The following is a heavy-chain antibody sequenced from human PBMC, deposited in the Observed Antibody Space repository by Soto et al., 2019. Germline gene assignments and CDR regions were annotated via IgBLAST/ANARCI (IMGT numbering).Heavy chain of an antibody. D-gene: IGHD1-26*01. CDR3: ARDPQYSGSLSGGGDAFDI. CDR2: ISVYNGNT. V-gene: IGHV1-18*01. J-gene: IGHJ3*02. CDR1: GYTFTSCG. Sequence: QVQLVQSGAEVKKPGASVKVSCKASGYTFTSCGITWVRQSPGQGLEWMGWISVYNGNTNYAQNLQGRVTMTTDTSTNPAHMELRSLRSEDTGVYYCARDPQYSGSLSGGGDAFDIWGQGTMVTVSS.